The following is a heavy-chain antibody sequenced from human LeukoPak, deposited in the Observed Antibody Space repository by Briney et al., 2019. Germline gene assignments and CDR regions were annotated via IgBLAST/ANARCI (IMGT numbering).Heavy chain of an antibody. D-gene: IGHD6-19*01. Sequence: DGSQRLSCAASGSTFIKYAMTLVRQAPGTGLEWVSTITSGGGITYYADSVKGRFTFSRDNSKNTVYLQMNSLRVEDTAVYYCARGNSGPDYWGEGTLVTVSS. CDR1: GSTFIKYA. J-gene: IGHJ4*02. CDR2: ITSGGGIT. CDR3: ARGNSGPDY. V-gene: IGHV3-23*01.